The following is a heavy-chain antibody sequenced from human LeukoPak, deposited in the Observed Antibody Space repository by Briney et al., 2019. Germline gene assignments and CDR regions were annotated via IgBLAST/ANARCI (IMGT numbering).Heavy chain of an antibody. CDR1: GFTFSSYS. CDR3: ARDKRSSQSPADY. Sequence: GGSPRLSCAASGFTFSSYSMNWVRQAPGKGLEWVSSISSSSSYIYYADSVKGRFTISRDNAKNSLYLQMNSLRAEDTAVYYCARDKRSSQSPADYWGQGTLVTVSS. CDR2: ISSSSSYI. D-gene: IGHD5-24*01. V-gene: IGHV3-21*01. J-gene: IGHJ4*02.